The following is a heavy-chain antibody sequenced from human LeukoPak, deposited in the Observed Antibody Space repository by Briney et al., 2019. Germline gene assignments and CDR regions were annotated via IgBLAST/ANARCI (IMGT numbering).Heavy chain of an antibody. Sequence: TSETLSLTCTVSGASINNNFWTWIRQPPGKGLEWIGYIYSSGSANYNPSLKSRVIISGDTSKNQISLNLTSVTAADTALYYCARLLNGVHFDYWGQGTLVTVSS. D-gene: IGHD4-17*01. J-gene: IGHJ4*02. V-gene: IGHV4-59*08. CDR2: IYSSGSA. CDR3: ARLLNGVHFDY. CDR1: GASINNNF.